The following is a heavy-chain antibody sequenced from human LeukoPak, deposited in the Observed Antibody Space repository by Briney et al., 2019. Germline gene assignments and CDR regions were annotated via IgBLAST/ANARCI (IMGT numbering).Heavy chain of an antibody. CDR2: IKQDGSEK. D-gene: IGHD2-2*01. CDR1: GFTFSCYW. Sequence: GGSLRLSCAASGFTFSCYWMSWVRQAPGKGLEWVANIKQDGSEKYYVDSVKGRFTISRDNAKNSLYLQMNSLRAEDTAVYYSARVRSCTSTSCSGGAFDIWGQGTVVTVSS. J-gene: IGHJ3*02. CDR3: ARVRSCTSTSCSGGAFDI. V-gene: IGHV3-7*01.